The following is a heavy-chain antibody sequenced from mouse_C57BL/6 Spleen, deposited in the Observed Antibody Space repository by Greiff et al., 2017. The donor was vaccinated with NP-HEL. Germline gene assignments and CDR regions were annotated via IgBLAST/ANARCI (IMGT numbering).Heavy chain of an antibody. Sequence: QVHVKQPGTELVKPGASVKLSCKASGYTFTSYWMHWVKQRPGQGLEWIGNINPSNGGTNYNEKFKSKATLTVDKSSSTAYMQLSSLTSEDSAVYYCAKDYYGRYFDVWGTGTTVTVSS. D-gene: IGHD1-1*01. CDR1: GYTFTSYW. CDR3: AKDYYGRYFDV. J-gene: IGHJ1*03. V-gene: IGHV1-53*01. CDR2: INPSNGGT.